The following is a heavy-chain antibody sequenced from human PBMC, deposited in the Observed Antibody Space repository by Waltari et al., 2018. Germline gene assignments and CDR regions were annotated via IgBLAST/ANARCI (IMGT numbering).Heavy chain of an antibody. CDR2: SSAYNGNT. V-gene: IGHV1-18*01. Sequence: QVQLVQSGAEVKKPGAAVKVSCKAAGYTFTSYGISWVRPAPGQGLEWMGRSSAYNGNTTSAQKLQGRVTMTTDTSTSTAYMELRSLRSDDTAVYYCARDRSPSIVVVTPFDYWGQGTLVTVSS. D-gene: IGHD3-22*01. CDR1: GYTFTSYG. CDR3: ARDRSPSIVVVTPFDY. J-gene: IGHJ4*02.